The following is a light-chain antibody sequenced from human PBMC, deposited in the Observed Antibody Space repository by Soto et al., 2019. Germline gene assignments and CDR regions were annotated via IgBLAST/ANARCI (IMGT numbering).Light chain of an antibody. J-gene: IGLJ1*01. Sequence: QSALTQPASVSGSPGQSITISCTGTSSDVGAYNYVSWYLQYPGKAPKLLIYVVTNRPSGVSDRFSGSTSGNTTSLTISGLQAEDETDYYCSSYARGSTYVFGTGTKVTVL. CDR3: SSYARGSTYV. CDR2: VVT. V-gene: IGLV2-14*01. CDR1: SSDVGAYNY.